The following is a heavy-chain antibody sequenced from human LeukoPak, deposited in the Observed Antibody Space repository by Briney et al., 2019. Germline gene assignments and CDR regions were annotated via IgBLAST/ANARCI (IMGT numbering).Heavy chain of an antibody. D-gene: IGHD5-12*01. V-gene: IGHV3-74*01. CDR2: IKSDGSST. CDR1: GFTFSNYW. Sequence: GSLRLSCAASGFTFSNYWMHWVRQAPGKGLVWVSRIKSDGSSTSHADSVKGRFTISRDNAKNSLYLQMNSLRAEDTAVYYCARDRGYSGYELDYWGQGTLVTVAS. J-gene: IGHJ4*02. CDR3: ARDRGYSGYELDY.